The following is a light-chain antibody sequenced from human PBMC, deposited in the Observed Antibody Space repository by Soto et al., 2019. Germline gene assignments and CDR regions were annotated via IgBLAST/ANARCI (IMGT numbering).Light chain of an antibody. V-gene: IGKV3-11*01. CDR1: QSVSSY. Sequence: EIVLTQSPATLSLSAGERATLSCRASQSVSSYLAWYQQKPGQAPRLLIYEASNRATGIPARFSGSGSGTDFTLTSSSLEPEDFAVYYCQQRSNWPSTFGGGTKVDIK. J-gene: IGKJ4*01. CDR3: QQRSNWPST. CDR2: EAS.